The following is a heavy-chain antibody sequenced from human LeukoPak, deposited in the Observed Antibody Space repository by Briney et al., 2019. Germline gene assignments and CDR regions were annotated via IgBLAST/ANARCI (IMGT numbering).Heavy chain of an antibody. CDR3: ARDGVFRFEVDDVYYYYMDV. V-gene: IGHV1-2*02. Sequence: GASVKVSCKASGYIFTGYYIHWVRQAPGQGLEWMGWINPNSGDTKYAQKFQGRVTMTRDTSNNTVYMDLTRLIFDDTAMYYCARDGVFRFEVDDVYYYYMDVWGKGTTVIISS. CDR2: INPNSGDT. D-gene: IGHD3-10*01. J-gene: IGHJ6*03. CDR1: GYIFTGYY.